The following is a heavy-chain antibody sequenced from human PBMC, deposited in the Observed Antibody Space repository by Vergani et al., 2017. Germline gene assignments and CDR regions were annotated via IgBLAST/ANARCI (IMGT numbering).Heavy chain of an antibody. CDR2: IKRDGTET. CDR1: GFTLSDYW. CDR3: ARISGGSAPYLHY. D-gene: IGHD2-15*01. J-gene: IGHJ1*01. V-gene: IGHV3-7*01. Sequence: EVRLVESGGGLVQPGGSLRLSCATSGFTLSDYWIDWVRQAPGKGLDWVASIKRDGTETFYVDSVKGRFTISRDNAKTTLYLQMNSLRDEDRGVYYCARISGGSAPYLHYWGQGTLVTVAS.